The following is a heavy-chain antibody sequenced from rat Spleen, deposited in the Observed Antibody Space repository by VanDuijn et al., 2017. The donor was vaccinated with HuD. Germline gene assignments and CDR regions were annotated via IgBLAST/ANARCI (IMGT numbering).Heavy chain of an antibody. CDR3: IRDAEYNKYGDWFAY. CDR2: IWYDGDT. J-gene: IGHJ3*01. D-gene: IGHD1-10*01. CDR1: GFSLTSYS. V-gene: IGHV2-63*01. Sequence: QVQLRESGPGLVQPSETLSLTCTVSGFSLTSYSVSWVRQPSGKGPEWMGRIWYDGDTAYSSGLKTRLSNSRDTSKNQVFLKMNNLQIDDTGTYYCIRDAEYNKYGDWFAYWGQGTLVTVSS.